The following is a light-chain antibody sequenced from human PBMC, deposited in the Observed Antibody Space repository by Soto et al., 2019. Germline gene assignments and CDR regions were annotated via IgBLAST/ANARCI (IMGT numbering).Light chain of an antibody. CDR3: SSYTSSSIVV. CDR1: SSDVGGYNY. CDR2: DVS. Sequence: QSALTQPASVSGSPGQSITISCTGTSSDVGGYNYVSWYQQHPGKATKLMIYDVSNRHSGVSNRFSGSKSGNTASLTISGLQAEDEADYYCSSYTSSSIVVFGGGTKLTVL. V-gene: IGLV2-14*01. J-gene: IGLJ2*01.